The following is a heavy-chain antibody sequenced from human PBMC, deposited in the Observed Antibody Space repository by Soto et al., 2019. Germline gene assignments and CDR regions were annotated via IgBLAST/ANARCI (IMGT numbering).Heavy chain of an antibody. V-gene: IGHV1-3*01. CDR3: ARDLTMVRGVIYYMDV. D-gene: IGHD3-10*01. CDR2: INAGSGNT. Sequence: QVQLVQSGAEVKKPGASVKVSCKASGYTFTSYAMHWVRQAPGQRLEWMGWINAGSGNTKYSQKFQGRVAITTDTSASTAYMELSSLRSEDTAIYYCARDLTMVRGVIYYMDVWGKGTTVTVSS. CDR1: GYTFTSYA. J-gene: IGHJ6*03.